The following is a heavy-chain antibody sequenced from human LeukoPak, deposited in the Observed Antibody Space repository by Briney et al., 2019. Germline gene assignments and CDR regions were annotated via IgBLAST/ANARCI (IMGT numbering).Heavy chain of an antibody. CDR3: ARGSGWYDQ. J-gene: IGHJ5*02. CDR1: GYRFSNYW. CDR2: IYPGDSDT. V-gene: IGHV5-51*01. Sequence: GESLKISCQGSGYRFSNYWIGWVRQMPGEGLEWMGIIYPGDSDTTYSPSFQGQVTISADKSINTAYLQWSSLKASDTAKYYCARGSGWYDQWGQGTLVTVSS. D-gene: IGHD3-3*01.